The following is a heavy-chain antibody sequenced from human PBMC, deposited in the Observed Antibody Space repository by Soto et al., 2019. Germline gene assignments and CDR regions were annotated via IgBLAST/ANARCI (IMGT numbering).Heavy chain of an antibody. CDR3: AKDRSTVTTSYYYGMDV. CDR1: GFTFSSYG. D-gene: IGHD4-17*01. J-gene: IGHJ6*02. CDR2: ISYDGSNK. V-gene: IGHV3-30*18. Sequence: QVQLVESGGGVVQPGRSLRLSCAASGFTFSSYGMHWVRQAPGKGLEWVAVISYDGSNKYYADSVKGRFTISRDNSKNTLYLQMNSLRAEDTAVYYCAKDRSTVTTSYYYGMDVWGQGTTVTVSS.